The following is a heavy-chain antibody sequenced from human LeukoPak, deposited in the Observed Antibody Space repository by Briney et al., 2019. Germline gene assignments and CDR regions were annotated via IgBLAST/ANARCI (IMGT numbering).Heavy chain of an antibody. CDR1: GFIFSSYS. V-gene: IGHV3-21*06. Sequence: PGGSLRLSCAASGFIFSSYSMNWVRQAPGKGLEWVSFISSSSSYIYYADSVKGRFTIFRDNAKNSLYLQMNSLRAEDTAVYYCARARYSSSPFDPWGQGTLVTVSS. J-gene: IGHJ5*02. D-gene: IGHD6-13*01. CDR2: ISSSSSYI. CDR3: ARARYSSSPFDP.